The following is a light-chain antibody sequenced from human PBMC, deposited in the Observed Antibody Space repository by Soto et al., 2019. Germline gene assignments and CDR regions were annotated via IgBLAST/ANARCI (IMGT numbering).Light chain of an antibody. Sequence: QSVLTQPPSVSGAPGQRVTISCTGSSSNIGAGHVVHWYQQFPGRAPHLLIYGSSNRPSGVPDRFSGSKSGTSASLAITGLQAEDEADYYCQSYDNTLSAPVFGGGTKLTV. V-gene: IGLV1-40*01. CDR1: SSNIGAGHV. J-gene: IGLJ3*02. CDR3: QSYDNTLSAPV. CDR2: GSS.